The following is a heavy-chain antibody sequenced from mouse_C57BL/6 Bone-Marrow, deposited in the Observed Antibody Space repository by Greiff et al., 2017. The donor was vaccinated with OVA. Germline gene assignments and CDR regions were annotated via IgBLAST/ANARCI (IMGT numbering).Heavy chain of an antibody. CDR2: INPNNGGT. CDR1: GYTFTDYY. D-gene: IGHD1-1*01. V-gene: IGHV1-26*01. CDR3: AITTVVAPYAMDY. J-gene: IGHJ4*01. Sequence: EVKLQQSGPELVKPGASVKISCKASGYTFTDYYMNWVKQSHGKSLEWIGDINPNNGGTSYNQKFKGKATLTVDKSSSTAYMELRSLTSEDSAVYYCAITTVVAPYAMDYWGQGTSVTVSS.